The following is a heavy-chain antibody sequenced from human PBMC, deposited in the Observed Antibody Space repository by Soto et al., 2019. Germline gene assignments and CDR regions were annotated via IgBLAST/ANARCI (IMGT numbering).Heavy chain of an antibody. V-gene: IGHV3-23*01. CDR3: VKGQSSSWSQTGGMDV. J-gene: IGHJ6*02. CDR2: IDDSGVST. CDR1: GFTFSTYA. D-gene: IGHD2-2*01. Sequence: EVQVLETGGGLVQPGGSLRLSCAASGFTFSTYAMSWARQAPGKGLEWVAGIDDSGVSTYYADSVKGRLTISRDNSKNTLYLQMGSLRAEDTAVYYCVKGQSSSWSQTGGMDVWGQGTTVTVSS.